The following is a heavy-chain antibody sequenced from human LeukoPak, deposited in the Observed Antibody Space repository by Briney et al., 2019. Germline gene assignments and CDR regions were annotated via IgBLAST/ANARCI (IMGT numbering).Heavy chain of an antibody. CDR1: GGSISSGGYY. J-gene: IGHJ6*03. CDR2: IYYSGST. Sequence: PSETLSLTCTVSGGSISSGGYYWSWIRQHPGKGLEWIGYIYYSGSTNYNPSLKSRVTISVDTSRNQLSLNLSSVTAADTAIYFCARGNTIFGVAKWDYYYYYMDAWGKGTTVTVSS. CDR3: ARGNTIFGVAKWDYYYYYMDA. D-gene: IGHD3-3*01. V-gene: IGHV4-61*08.